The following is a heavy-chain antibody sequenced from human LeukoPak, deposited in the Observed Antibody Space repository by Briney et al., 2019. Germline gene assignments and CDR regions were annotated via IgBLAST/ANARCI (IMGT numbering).Heavy chain of an antibody. J-gene: IGHJ4*02. CDR1: GFTVSTNN. CDR3: ARDHICSSTSCYTGVGLDH. D-gene: IGHD2-2*02. V-gene: IGHV3-53*01. Sequence: GSLRLSCAASGFTVSTNNMNWVRQAPGKGLEWVSIIYSGGDTYYADSVKGRFTISSDSSKNTLYLQMNDLRTEDTAVYYCARDHICSSTSCYTGVGLDHWGQGTLVTVSS. CDR2: IYSGGDT.